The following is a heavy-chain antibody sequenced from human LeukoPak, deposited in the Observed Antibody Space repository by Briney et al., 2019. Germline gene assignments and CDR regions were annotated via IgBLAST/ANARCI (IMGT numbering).Heavy chain of an antibody. CDR2: INRDASEK. V-gene: IGHV3-7*01. Sequence: PGGSLRLSCAASGFTFSTYSMNWLRLAPGKGLEWVANINRDASEKNYVGSVKGRFTISRDNAKNSLYLQMNNLRAEDTAVYYCAPYFPDRGSWGQGTLVTVSS. J-gene: IGHJ5*02. D-gene: IGHD2/OR15-2a*01. CDR3: APYFPDRGS. CDR1: GFTFSTYS.